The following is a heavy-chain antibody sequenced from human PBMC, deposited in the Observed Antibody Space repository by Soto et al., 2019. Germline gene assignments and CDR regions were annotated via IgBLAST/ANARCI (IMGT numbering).Heavy chain of an antibody. V-gene: IGHV4-31*03. CDR1: GESISSGGYY. Sequence: QVQLQESGPGLVKPSQTLSLTCSVSGESISSGGYYWSWIRHHPGKGLEWIGYIYDGESAYYNPSLESRVTISMDTSKNHFAMRLTSVTAADTAVYYCARASSSSSSADYWGQGALATVSS. CDR2: IYDGESA. D-gene: IGHD6-6*01. J-gene: IGHJ4*02. CDR3: ARASSSSSSADY.